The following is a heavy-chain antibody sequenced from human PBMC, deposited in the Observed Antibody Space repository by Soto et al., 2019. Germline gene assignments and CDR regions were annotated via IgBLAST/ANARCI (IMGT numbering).Heavy chain of an antibody. D-gene: IGHD5-12*01. CDR3: ARDRGGYDRLYYYHGMDV. Sequence: GGSLRLSCAASGFTFSDYYMSWIRQAPGKGLEYISYISSSSGSTNYADSVKGRFTISRDNAKNSLYPQMSSLRAEDTAVYYCARDRGGYDRLYYYHGMDVWGQGTTVTVSS. CDR2: ISSSSGST. CDR1: GFTFSDYY. V-gene: IGHV3-11*06. J-gene: IGHJ6*02.